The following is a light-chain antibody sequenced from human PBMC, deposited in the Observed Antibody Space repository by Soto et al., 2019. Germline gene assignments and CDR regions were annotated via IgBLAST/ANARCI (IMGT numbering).Light chain of an antibody. Sequence: DIQMTQSPSTLPASVGDRVTITCRASQSIRSWLAWYQQKPGKAPNRLIYDASRLASGVPPRFSGSGSGTEFTRTIGTLQPDDFAIYYCQQYDSYANSFSPGTKLDIK. CDR2: DAS. V-gene: IGKV1-5*01. CDR1: QSIRSW. CDR3: QQYDSYANS. J-gene: IGKJ2*03.